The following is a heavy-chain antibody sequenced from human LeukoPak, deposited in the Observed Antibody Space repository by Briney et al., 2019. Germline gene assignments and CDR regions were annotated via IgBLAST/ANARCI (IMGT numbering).Heavy chain of an antibody. V-gene: IGHV4-34*01. CDR3: ASWVILGSSNVAGSTFDY. CDR2: IYHTGST. Sequence: PSETLSLTCAVYGGSFSNYYWSWIRQPPGKGLEWIGDIYHTGSTTYNPSLKSRVTISVDTSKNQFSLKLSSVTAADTAVYYCASWVILGSSNVAGSTFDYWGQGTLVTVSS. D-gene: IGHD2-21*01. J-gene: IGHJ4*02. CDR1: GGSFSNYY.